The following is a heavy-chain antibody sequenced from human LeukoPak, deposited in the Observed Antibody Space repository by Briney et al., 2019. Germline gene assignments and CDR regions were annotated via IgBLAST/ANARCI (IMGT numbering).Heavy chain of an antibody. CDR2: ISGSGGST. CDR3: AKVHYYDSSGYYWEDY. J-gene: IGHJ4*02. V-gene: IGHV3-23*01. D-gene: IGHD3-22*01. CDR1: GFTFSSYA. Sequence: PGGPLRLSCAASGFTFSSYAMSWVRQAPGKGLEWVSAISGSGGSTYYADSVKGRFTISRDNSKNTLYLQMNSLRAEDTAVYYCAKVHYYDSSGYYWEDYWGQGTLVTVSS.